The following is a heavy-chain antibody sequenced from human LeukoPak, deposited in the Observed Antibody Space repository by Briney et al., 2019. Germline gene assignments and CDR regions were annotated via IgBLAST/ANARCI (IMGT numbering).Heavy chain of an antibody. D-gene: IGHD3-22*01. J-gene: IGHJ4*02. Sequence: GGSLRLSCAASGFTFSSYGMHWVRQAPGKGLEWVAFIRYDGSNKYYADSVKGRFTISRDNSKNTLYLQMNSLRAEDTAVYYCAKDMDYYYDSSGYYHRGDYWGQGTLVTVSS. CDR2: IRYDGSNK. CDR1: GFTFSSYG. CDR3: AKDMDYYYDSSGYYHRGDY. V-gene: IGHV3-30*02.